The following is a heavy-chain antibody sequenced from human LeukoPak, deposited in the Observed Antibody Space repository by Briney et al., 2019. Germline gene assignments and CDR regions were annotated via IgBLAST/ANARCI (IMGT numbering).Heavy chain of an antibody. V-gene: IGHV4-39*01. Sequence: SETLSLTCTVSGGSSSSRSYYWRATRQPPGRGLEWIASSYYRGSTYYNPSRKSRVTITVHTSKNQFTLKLTSVTAADTAVYYCARRYDFGSRDTEKGGFWFDPWGQGTLVTVSS. J-gene: IGHJ5*02. CDR2: SYYRGST. CDR1: GGSSSSRSYY. D-gene: IGHD3-3*01. CDR3: ARRYDFGSRDTEKGGFWFDP.